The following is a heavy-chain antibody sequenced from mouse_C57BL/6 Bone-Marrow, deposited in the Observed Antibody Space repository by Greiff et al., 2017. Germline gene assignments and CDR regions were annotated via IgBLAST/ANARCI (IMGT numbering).Heavy chain of an antibody. CDR2: FYPGSGSI. J-gene: IGHJ3*01. V-gene: IGHV1-62-2*01. CDR1: GYTFTEST. Sequence: QVQLQQSGAELVKPGASVKLSCKASGYTFTESTIHWVKQRSGQGLEWIGWFYPGSGSIKYNEKFKDKATLTADKSSSTVYMELSRLTSEDSAVYFCASHEGRYSNYAAWFAYWGQGTLVTVSA. CDR3: ASHEGRYSNYAAWFAY. D-gene: IGHD2-5*01.